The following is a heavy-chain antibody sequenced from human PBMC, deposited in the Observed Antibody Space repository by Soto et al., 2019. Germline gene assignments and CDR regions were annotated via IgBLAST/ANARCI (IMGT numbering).Heavy chain of an antibody. CDR1: GDSLSGYD. CDR3: ARGKNRYSDSCWGV. CDR2: IKNSGSI. J-gene: IGHJ6*02. V-gene: IGHV4-34*01. D-gene: IGHD6-13*01. Sequence: PSETLSLTCSVYGDSLSGYDWSWIRQPPGKGLEWIGDIKNSGSINYNPSLNSRVTISLDTSRNRFSLKLSSVTAADTAVYYCARGKNRYSDSCWGVWGQGTTVTVSS.